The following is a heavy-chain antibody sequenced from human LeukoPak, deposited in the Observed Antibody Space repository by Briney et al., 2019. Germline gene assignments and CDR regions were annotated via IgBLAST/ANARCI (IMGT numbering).Heavy chain of an antibody. D-gene: IGHD5-24*01. J-gene: IGHJ4*02. CDR2: INHSGST. Sequence: SETLSLTCAVYGGSFSGYYWSWIRQPPGKGLEWIGEINHSGSTNYNPSLKSRGTISVDTSKNQFSLKLTSVTAADTAVYYCASREMAASPVDYWGQGTLVTVSS. CDR1: GGSFSGYY. CDR3: ASREMAASPVDY. V-gene: IGHV4-34*01.